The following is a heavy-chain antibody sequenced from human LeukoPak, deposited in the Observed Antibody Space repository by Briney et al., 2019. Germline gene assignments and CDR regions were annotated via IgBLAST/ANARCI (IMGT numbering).Heavy chain of an antibody. V-gene: IGHV3-11*04. CDR1: GFTFSDYY. J-gene: IGHJ4*02. CDR2: ISSSGSTI. Sequence: PGGSLTLSCAASGFTFSDYYMSWIRQAPGKGLEWVSYISSSGSTIYYADSVKGRFTISRDNAKNSLYLQMNSLRAEDTAVYYCAREERTYYDILTKPSEYWGQGTLVTVSS. D-gene: IGHD3-9*01. CDR3: AREERTYYDILTKPSEY.